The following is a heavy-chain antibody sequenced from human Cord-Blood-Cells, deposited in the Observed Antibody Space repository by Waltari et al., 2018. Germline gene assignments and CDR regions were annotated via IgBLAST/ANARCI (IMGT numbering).Heavy chain of an antibody. Sequence: QVQLVQSGAEVKKPGASVKVSCKASGSTFTGYYMHWVRQAPGQGLEWMGWINPNSGGTNYAQKFQGRVTMTRDTSISTAYMELSRLRSDDTAVYYCARARLSWFGESLYFDYWGQGTLVTVSS. CDR1: GSTFTGYY. D-gene: IGHD3-10*01. J-gene: IGHJ4*02. V-gene: IGHV1-2*02. CDR3: ARARLSWFGESLYFDY. CDR2: INPNSGGT.